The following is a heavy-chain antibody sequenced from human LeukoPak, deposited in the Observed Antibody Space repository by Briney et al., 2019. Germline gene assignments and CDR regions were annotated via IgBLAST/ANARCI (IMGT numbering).Heavy chain of an antibody. V-gene: IGHV1-18*04. CDR3: ARVGHRDEDYFDY. D-gene: IGHD5-24*01. CDR2: ISGYIGST. J-gene: IGHJ4*02. CDR1: GYTFGNYG. Sequence: ASVKVSCKASGYTFGNYGITWVRQAPGQGLEWMGWISGYIGSTNYARKFQGRVSMTTDTSTSTVYMELRSLRSDDTAVYHCARVGHRDEDYFDYWGQGTLVTVSS.